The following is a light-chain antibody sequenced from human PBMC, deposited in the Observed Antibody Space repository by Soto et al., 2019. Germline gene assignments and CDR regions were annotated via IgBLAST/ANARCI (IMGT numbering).Light chain of an antibody. Sequence: QSALTQPASVSGSPGQSITISCTGTSSDVGGYNYVSWYQQNPGKAPKLMIHEVSTRPSGISNRFSASKSGNTASLTISGLQAEDEADYYCSSYTSSSTVVFGGGTKLTVL. CDR1: SSDVGGYNY. J-gene: IGLJ2*01. CDR3: SSYTSSSTVV. V-gene: IGLV2-14*01. CDR2: EVS.